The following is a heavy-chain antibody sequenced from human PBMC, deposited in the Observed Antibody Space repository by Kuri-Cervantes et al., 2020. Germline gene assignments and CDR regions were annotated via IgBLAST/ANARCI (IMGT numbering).Heavy chain of an antibody. V-gene: IGHV1-8*02. CDR1: GYTFGSSD. Sequence: ASVKVSCKASGYTFGSSDINWVRHATGQGLEWMGWMNPSNGHRGYAQKFQGRVTMTRNTSISTAYMELTRLKFDDTAVYYCASGPDTEYFHHWGLGTLVTVSS. CDR2: MNPSNGHR. CDR3: ASGPDTEYFHH. J-gene: IGHJ1*01.